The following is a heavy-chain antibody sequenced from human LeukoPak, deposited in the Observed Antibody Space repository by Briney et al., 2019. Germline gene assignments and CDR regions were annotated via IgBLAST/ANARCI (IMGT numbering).Heavy chain of an antibody. V-gene: IGHV3-48*03. D-gene: IGHD2/OR15-2a*01. J-gene: IGHJ5*02. CDR3: ARDSRHHRFLYWDWFDP. CDR1: GFTFSSYE. Sequence: GGSLRLSCAASGFTFSSYEMNWVRQAPGKGLEWVSYISSSGSTIYYADSVKGRFTISRDNANNSLYLRMNSLRAEDTAVYYCARDSRHHRFLYWDWFDPWGQGTLVTVSS. CDR2: ISSSGSTI.